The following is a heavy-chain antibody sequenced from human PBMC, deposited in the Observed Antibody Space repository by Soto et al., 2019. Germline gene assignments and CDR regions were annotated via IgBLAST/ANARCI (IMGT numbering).Heavy chain of an antibody. CDR3: AKDDSSSRQTLYYYGMDV. D-gene: IGHD6-13*01. CDR2: ISYDGSNK. Sequence: GGSLRLSCAASGFTFSSYGMHWVRQAPGKGLEWVAVISYDGSNKYYADSVKGRFTISRDNSKNTLYLQMNSLRAEDTAVYYCAKDDSSSRQTLYYYGMDVWGQGTTVTVSS. CDR1: GFTFSSYG. J-gene: IGHJ6*02. V-gene: IGHV3-30*18.